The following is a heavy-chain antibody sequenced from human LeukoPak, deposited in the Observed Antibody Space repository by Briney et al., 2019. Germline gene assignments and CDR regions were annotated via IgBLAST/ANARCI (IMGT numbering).Heavy chain of an antibody. V-gene: IGHV1-46*01. CDR1: GYTFTSYY. D-gene: IGHD3-16*01. Sequence: ASVKVSCKASGYTFTSYYMHWVRQAPGQGLEWMGIINPSGGSTSYAQKFQGRVTTTRDTSTSTVYMELSSLRSEDTAVYYCARWRGSYTFDYWGQGTLVTVSS. CDR3: ARWRGSYTFDY. J-gene: IGHJ4*02. CDR2: INPSGGST.